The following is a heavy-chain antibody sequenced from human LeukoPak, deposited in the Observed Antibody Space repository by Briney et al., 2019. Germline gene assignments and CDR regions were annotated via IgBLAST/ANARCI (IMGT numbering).Heavy chain of an antibody. CDR2: ISWNSGSI. V-gene: IGHV3-9*01. J-gene: IGHJ4*02. CDR3: AKGPRRWLQSFFDY. Sequence: GGSLRLSCAASGFTFDDYAMHWVRQAPGKGLEWVSGISWNSGSIGYADSVKGRFTISRDNAKNSLYLQMNSLRAEDTALYYCAKGPRRWLQSFFDYWGQGTLVTVSS. CDR1: GFTFDDYA. D-gene: IGHD5-24*01.